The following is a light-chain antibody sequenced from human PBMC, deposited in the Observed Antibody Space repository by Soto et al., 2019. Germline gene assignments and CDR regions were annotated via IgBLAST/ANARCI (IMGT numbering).Light chain of an antibody. Sequence: EIVLTQSPGTLSLSPGERATLSCRASQSLSSSYLAWYQQKPGQAPRLLIYGASSRATGIPDRFSGSGSGTDFTLTISRLEPEDFAVYYCHQYGGSPHTFGQGTKLEIK. J-gene: IGKJ2*01. CDR2: GAS. CDR1: QSLSSSY. CDR3: HQYGGSPHT. V-gene: IGKV3-20*01.